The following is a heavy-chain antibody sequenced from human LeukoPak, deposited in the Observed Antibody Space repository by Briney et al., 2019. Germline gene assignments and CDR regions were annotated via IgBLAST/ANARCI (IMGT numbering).Heavy chain of an antibody. J-gene: IGHJ6*03. CDR1: GGSFSGYY. D-gene: IGHD6-6*01. CDR3: ARVSQLVSLLYYYYYMDV. V-gene: IGHV4-34*01. CDR2: INHSGST. Sequence: PSETLSLTCAVYGGSFSGYYWSWIRQPPGKGLEWIGEINHSGSTNYNPSLKSRVTISVDTSKNQFSLKLSSVTAADTAVYYCARVSQLVSLLYYYYYMDVWGKGTTVTVSS.